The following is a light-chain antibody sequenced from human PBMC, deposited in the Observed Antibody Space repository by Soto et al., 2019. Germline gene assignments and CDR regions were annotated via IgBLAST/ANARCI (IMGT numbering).Light chain of an antibody. CDR2: GAL. J-gene: IGKJ1*01. Sequence: EIVMTQSPVTLSVSPGERATLSCRASQSVRRNLAWYQQKPGQAPSLLIYGALTRATGIPTRFSGTGSGTEFTLTISSLQSEDFALYYCQQYNDWPLTFGQGTKVDIK. V-gene: IGKV3-15*01. CDR1: QSVRRN. CDR3: QQYNDWPLT.